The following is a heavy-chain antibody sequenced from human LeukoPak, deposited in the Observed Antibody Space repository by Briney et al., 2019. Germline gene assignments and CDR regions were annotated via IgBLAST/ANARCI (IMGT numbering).Heavy chain of an antibody. CDR3: ARKIIGYSYGYDY. D-gene: IGHD5-18*01. V-gene: IGHV4-61*02. Sequence: SETLSLTCTVSGGSISSGSYYWRWIRQPAGKGLEWIGRIYTSGSTNYNPSLKSRVTISVDTSKNQFSLTLSSVTAADTAVYYCARKIIGYSYGYDYWGQGTLVTVSS. CDR2: IYTSGST. J-gene: IGHJ4*02. CDR1: GGSISSGSYY.